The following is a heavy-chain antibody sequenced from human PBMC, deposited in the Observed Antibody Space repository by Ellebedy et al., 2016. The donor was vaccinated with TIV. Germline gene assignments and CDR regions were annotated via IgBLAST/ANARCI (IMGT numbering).Heavy chain of an antibody. CDR2: ISSSGDRT. CDR1: GFSFSDRW. V-gene: IGHV3-23*01. Sequence: GGSLRLSXEASGFSFSDRWMTWARQAPGKGLEWVSSISSSGDRTYYTDSVKGRFTISRDNSKNTLYLQVNSLRAEDMAVYYCAKNFYSSGLYYFDYWGQGTLVTVSS. J-gene: IGHJ4*02. CDR3: AKNFYSSGLYYFDY. D-gene: IGHD3-22*01.